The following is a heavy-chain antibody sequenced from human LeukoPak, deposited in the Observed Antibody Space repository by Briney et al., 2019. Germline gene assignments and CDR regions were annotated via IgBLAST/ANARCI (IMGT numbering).Heavy chain of an antibody. CDR2: IFCGGST. CDR1: GFTVTSNY. V-gene: IGHV3-53*01. Sequence: GGTLRLSCAVSGFTVTSNYMSWVRQAAGKGLEWIGVIFCGGSTYYADSVKGRFTISIDNSKNTLYLQMNSLRAEDTAVYYCARVATDHWGQRGDIDYWGQGTLVTVSS. D-gene: IGHD7-27*01. CDR3: ARVATDHWGQRGDIDY. J-gene: IGHJ4*02.